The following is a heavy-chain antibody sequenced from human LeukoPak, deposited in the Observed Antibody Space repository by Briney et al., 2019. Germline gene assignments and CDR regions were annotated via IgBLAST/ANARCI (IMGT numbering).Heavy chain of an antibody. J-gene: IGHJ4*02. D-gene: IGHD6-19*01. Sequence: AGGSLRLSCSASGFTFSTYDMNWVRQAPGKGLEWVSSITSRSKYIYYAGSVKGRFTISRDNANNLLFLQMDSLRDEDTAVYYCERYVGPNIAVAGSDFWGQGTLVTVSS. V-gene: IGHV3-21*01. CDR2: ITSRSKYI. CDR3: ERYVGPNIAVAGSDF. CDR1: GFTFSTYD.